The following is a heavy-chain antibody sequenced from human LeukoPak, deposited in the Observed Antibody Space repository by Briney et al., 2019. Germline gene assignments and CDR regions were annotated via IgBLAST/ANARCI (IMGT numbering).Heavy chain of an antibody. CDR1: GFTFSSYW. J-gene: IGHJ4*02. CDR2: IKQDGSEK. D-gene: IGHD2-2*01. Sequence: GGSLRLSCAASGFTFSSYWMSWVRQAPGKGLEWVANIKQDGSEKYYVDSVKGRFTISRDNAKNSLYLQMNSLRAEDTAVYYCARVNIVVEPAEGYFDYWGQGTLATVSS. CDR3: ARVNIVVEPAEGYFDY. V-gene: IGHV3-7*01.